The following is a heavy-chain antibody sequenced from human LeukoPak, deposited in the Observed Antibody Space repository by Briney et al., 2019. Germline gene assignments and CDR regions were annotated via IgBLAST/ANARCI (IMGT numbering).Heavy chain of an antibody. J-gene: IGHJ4*02. CDR1: GLSFSSYG. D-gene: IGHD3-3*01. Sequence: GRSLRLSCAASGLSFSSYGMHWVRQAPGKGLEWVALVSYDGSDKFYADSVKGRFTISRDNPNNTRYLQMNSLRPDDTAVYYCAKDKTLRLGTILLALDDWGQGTLVTVSS. CDR2: VSYDGSDK. CDR3: AKDKTLRLGTILLALDD. V-gene: IGHV3-30*18.